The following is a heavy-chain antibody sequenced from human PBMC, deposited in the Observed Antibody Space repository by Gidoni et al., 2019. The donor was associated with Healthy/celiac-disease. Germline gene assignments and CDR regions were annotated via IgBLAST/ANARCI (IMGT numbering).Heavy chain of an antibody. CDR1: GFTFSSYA. V-gene: IGHV3-23*01. CDR2: ISGSGGST. CDR3: AKQGGGYGFVDY. J-gene: IGHJ4*02. D-gene: IGHD2-15*01. Sequence: EVQLLESGGGLVQPGGSLRLACAASGFTFSSYAMSWVRQAPGKGLEWVSAISGSGGSTYYADSVKGRFTISRDNSKNTLYLQMNSLRAEDTAVYYCAKQGGGYGFVDYWGQGTLVTVSS.